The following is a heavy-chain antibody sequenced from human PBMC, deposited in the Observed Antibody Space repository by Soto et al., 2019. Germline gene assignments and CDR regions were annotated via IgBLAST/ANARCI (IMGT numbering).Heavy chain of an antibody. J-gene: IGHJ4*02. CDR2: IYSGGSA. CDR3: ARHGYSYGGGYFDY. Sequence: EVQLVESGGGLVQPGGSLRLSCAASGFTVSSTYMSWVRQAPGKGLEWVSVIYSGGSAYYADSVKGRFTISRDNSKNTLYLQMNSLRAEDTSVYYGARHGYSYGGGYFDYWGQGTLVTVSS. V-gene: IGHV3-66*04. CDR1: GFTVSSTY. D-gene: IGHD5-18*01.